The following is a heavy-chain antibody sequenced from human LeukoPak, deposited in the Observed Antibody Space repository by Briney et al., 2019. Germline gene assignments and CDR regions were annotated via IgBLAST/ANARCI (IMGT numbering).Heavy chain of an antibody. CDR1: GYTFTGYY. J-gene: IGHJ4*02. CDR2: INPNSGGT. Sequence: ASVKVSCKASGYTFTGYYMHWVRQAPGQGLEWMGRINPNSGGTNYAQKFQGMVTMTRDTSISTAYMELSRLRSDDTAVYYCAREAVAGRDGFDYWGQGTLVTVSS. CDR3: AREAVAGRDGFDY. D-gene: IGHD6-19*01. V-gene: IGHV1-2*06.